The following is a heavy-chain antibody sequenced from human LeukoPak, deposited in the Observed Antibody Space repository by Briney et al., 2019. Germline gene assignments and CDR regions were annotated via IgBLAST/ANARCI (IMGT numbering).Heavy chain of an antibody. CDR2: INHSGST. V-gene: IGHV4-34*01. CDR1: GGCFSGYY. D-gene: IGHD3-10*01. CDR3: ARGFLTSYYYGSGSPNWFDP. J-gene: IGHJ5*02. Sequence: SETLSLTCAVYGGCFSGYYWSWIRHPPGKGLEWIGEINHSGSTNYNPSLKSRVTISVDTSKNQFSLKLSSVTAADTAVYYCARGFLTSYYYGSGSPNWFDPWGQGTLVTVSS.